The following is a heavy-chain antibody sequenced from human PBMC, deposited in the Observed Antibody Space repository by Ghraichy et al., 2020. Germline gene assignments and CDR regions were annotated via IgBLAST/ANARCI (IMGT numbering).Heavy chain of an antibody. J-gene: IGHJ4*02. CDR2: ISSSSSYI. CDR1: GFTFSSYS. Sequence: GGSLRLSCAASGFTFSSYSMNWVRQAPGKGLEWVSSISSSSSYIYYADSVKGRFTISRDNAKNSLYLQMNSLRAEDTAVYYCARVLFGGSGSTDYWGQGTLVTVSS. V-gene: IGHV3-21*01. CDR3: ARVLFGGSGSTDY. D-gene: IGHD3-10*01.